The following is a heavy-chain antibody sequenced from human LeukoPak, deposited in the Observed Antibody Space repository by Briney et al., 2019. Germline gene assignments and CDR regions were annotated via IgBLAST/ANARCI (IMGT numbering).Heavy chain of an antibody. CDR3: ARAIGYSYGYAGWFDP. CDR1: GFTFGSYA. J-gene: IGHJ5*02. D-gene: IGHD5-18*01. CDR2: ISYDGSNK. V-gene: IGHV3-30-3*01. Sequence: GGSLRLSCAASGFTFGSYAMHWVRQAPGKGLEWVAVISYDGSNKYYADSVKGRFTISRDNSKNTLYLQMNSLRAEDTAVYYCARAIGYSYGYAGWFDPWGQGTLVTVSS.